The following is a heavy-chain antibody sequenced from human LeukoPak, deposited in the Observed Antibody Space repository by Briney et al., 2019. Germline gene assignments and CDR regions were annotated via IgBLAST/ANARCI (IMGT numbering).Heavy chain of an antibody. D-gene: IGHD2-2*01. Sequence: QSSETLSLTCTVSGASISSYYWSWVRQAPGKGLEWVSLIYSGGNTYYADSVKGRFTISRHNSKNTLYLQMNSLRADDTAVYYCAKSGRGSSTDYLDYWGQGTLVTVSS. CDR1: GASISSYY. J-gene: IGHJ4*02. CDR3: AKSGRGSSTDYLDY. CDR2: IYSGGNT. V-gene: IGHV3-53*04.